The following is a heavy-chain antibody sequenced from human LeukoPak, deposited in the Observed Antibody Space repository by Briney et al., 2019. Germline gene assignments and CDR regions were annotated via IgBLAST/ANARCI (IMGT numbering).Heavy chain of an antibody. Sequence: TLSLTCTVSGGSISSGGYYWSWIRQPPGKGLEWIGYIYHSGSTYYNPSLKSRVTISVDRSKNQFSLKLSSVTAADTAVYYCARSLDMVRGVDWFDPWGQGTLVTVSS. CDR3: ARSLDMVRGVDWFDP. D-gene: IGHD3-10*01. CDR1: GGSISSGGYY. J-gene: IGHJ5*02. CDR2: IYHSGST. V-gene: IGHV4-30-2*01.